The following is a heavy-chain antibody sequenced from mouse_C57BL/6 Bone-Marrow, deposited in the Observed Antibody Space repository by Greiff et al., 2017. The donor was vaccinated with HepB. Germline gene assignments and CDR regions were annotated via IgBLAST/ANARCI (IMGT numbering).Heavy chain of an antibody. J-gene: IGHJ3*01. CDR1: GYSFTGYY. Sequence: EVQLQQSGPELVKPGASVKISCKASGYSFTGYYMNWVKQSPEKSLEWIGEINPSTGGTTYNQKFKAKATLTVDKSSSTAYMQLKSLTSEDSAVYYCARYSYYSLEGFAYWGQGTLVTVSA. D-gene: IGHD2-12*01. CDR3: ARYSYYSLEGFAY. CDR2: INPSTGGT. V-gene: IGHV1-42*01.